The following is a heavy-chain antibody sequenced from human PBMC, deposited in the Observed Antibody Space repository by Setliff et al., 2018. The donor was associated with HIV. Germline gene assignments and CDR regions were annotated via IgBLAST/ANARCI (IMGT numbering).Heavy chain of an antibody. V-gene: IGHV5-51*01. Sequence: GESLKISCKGSGYGFSSYWIGWVRQMPGKGLEWVGNIYPGDSYITYSPSFQGQVTISADKSISTAYLQWRSLRASDSAVHYFARPYITGTTRNAFDIWGQGTLVTDSS. CDR3: ARPYITGTTRNAFDI. D-gene: IGHD1-7*01. CDR2: IYPGDSYI. J-gene: IGHJ3*02. CDR1: GYGFSSYW.